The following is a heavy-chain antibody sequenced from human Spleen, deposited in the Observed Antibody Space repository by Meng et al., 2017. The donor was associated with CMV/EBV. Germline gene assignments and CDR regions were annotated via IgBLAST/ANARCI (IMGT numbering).Heavy chain of an antibody. CDR3: AKELWVADGSGNLYY. V-gene: IGHV3-30*02. CDR1: EFTFSSFG. CDR2: IRHDGSNK. D-gene: IGHD3-10*01. J-gene: IGHJ4*02. Sequence: GESLKISCAASEFTFSSFGMHWVRQAPGKGLEWVAFIRHDGSNKYYADSVKGRFTISRDNSKSTLYLQMNSLRAEDTAVYYCAKELWVADGSGNLYYWGQGTLVTVSS.